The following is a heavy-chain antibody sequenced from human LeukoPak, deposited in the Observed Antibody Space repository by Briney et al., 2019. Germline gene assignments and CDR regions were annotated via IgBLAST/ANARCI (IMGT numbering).Heavy chain of an antibody. CDR1: GFTFDDYA. CDR3: AKDLAPFLYSSSWDYYYYYGMDV. D-gene: IGHD6-13*01. V-gene: IGHV3-9*01. J-gene: IGHJ6*02. CDR2: ISWNSGSI. Sequence: PGGSLRLSCAASGFTFDDYAMHWVRQASGKGLEWVSGISWNSGSIGYADSVKGRFTIPRDNAKNSLYLQMNSLRAEDTALYYCAKDLAPFLYSSSWDYYYYYGMDVWGQGTTVTVSS.